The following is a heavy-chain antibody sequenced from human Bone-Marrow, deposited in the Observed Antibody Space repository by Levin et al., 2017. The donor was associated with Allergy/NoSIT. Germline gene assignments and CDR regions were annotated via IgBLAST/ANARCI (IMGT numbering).Heavy chain of an antibody. CDR2: LSGRSDYT. CDR1: GFTFNIYD. J-gene: IGHJ6*02. V-gene: IGHV3-21*04. D-gene: IGHD2-2*03. CDR3: VRSEGRNGWSYYYYGMDV. Sequence: GGSLRLSCTASGFTFNIYDMSWVRQAPRRGLEWVSSLSGRSDYTYYADSVKGRFTISRDNSKNSLYLQMKNLRADDTAVNYWVRSEGRNGWSYYYYGMDVWGRGATVTVSS.